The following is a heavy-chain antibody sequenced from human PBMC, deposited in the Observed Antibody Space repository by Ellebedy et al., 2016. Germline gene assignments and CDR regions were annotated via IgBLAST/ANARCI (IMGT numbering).Heavy chain of an antibody. J-gene: IGHJ6*04. V-gene: IGHV1-69*13. CDR1: GGTFSSYA. CDR2: IIPIFGTA. CDR3: TLTHLEWLMGV. Sequence: SVKVSXKASGGTFSSYAISWVRQAPGQGLEWMGGIIPIFGTANYAQKFQGRVTITADESTSTAYMELSSLRSEDTAVYYCTLTHLEWLMGVWGKGTTVTVSS. D-gene: IGHD3-3*01.